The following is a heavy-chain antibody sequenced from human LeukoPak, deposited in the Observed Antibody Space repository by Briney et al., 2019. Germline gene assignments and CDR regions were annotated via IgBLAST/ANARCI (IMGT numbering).Heavy chain of an antibody. CDR2: IYYSGST. CDR3: ASLAVAGLSEGY. J-gene: IGHJ4*02. Sequence: PSETLSLTCTVSGGSISSDSYYWAWIRQPPGKGLEWIAGIYYSGSTYYNPSLKSRVTISVDTSRNQFSLKLSSVTAADTAVYYCASLAVAGLSEGYWGQGTLVIVSS. CDR1: GGSISSDSYY. D-gene: IGHD6-19*01. V-gene: IGHV4-39*01.